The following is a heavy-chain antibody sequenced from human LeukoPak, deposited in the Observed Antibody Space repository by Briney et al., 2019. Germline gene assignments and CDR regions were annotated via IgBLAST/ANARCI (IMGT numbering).Heavy chain of an antibody. J-gene: IGHJ4*02. CDR3: ARDLGSGIAEPFDH. CDR2: ISAYNGNT. V-gene: IGHV1-18*01. D-gene: IGHD6-13*01. Sequence: RASVKVSCKASGYTFTNYGISWVRQAPGQGLEWMGWISAYNGNTNYAQKLQGRVTVTTDTSTSTAYMELRSLRSDDTAVYYCARDLGSGIAEPFDHWGQGTLVTVSS. CDR1: GYTFTNYG.